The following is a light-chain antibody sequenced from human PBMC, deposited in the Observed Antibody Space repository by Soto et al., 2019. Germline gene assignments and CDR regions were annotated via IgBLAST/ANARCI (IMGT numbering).Light chain of an antibody. Sequence: EIVMTQSPATLSVSPGERATLSCRASQSVAINLAWYQQKPGQVPRLLIHSASTRATGVTASFSGSGSGTEVTIIISSLHSEDFAVYYCQQHNYWASFGQGTKLEIK. CDR1: QSVAIN. J-gene: IGKJ2*01. CDR2: SAS. V-gene: IGKV3-15*01. CDR3: QQHNYWAS.